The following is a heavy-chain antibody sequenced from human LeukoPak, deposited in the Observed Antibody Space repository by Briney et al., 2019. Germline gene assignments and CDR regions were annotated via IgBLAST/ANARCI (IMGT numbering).Heavy chain of an antibody. V-gene: IGHV3-30*18. CDR2: ISYDGSNK. J-gene: IGHJ4*02. D-gene: IGHD3-10*01. CDR1: GFTFSSYG. Sequence: QPGRSLRLSCAASGFTFSSYGMPWVRQAPGKGLEWVAVISYDGSNKYYADSVKGRFTISRDNSKNTLYLQMNSLRAEDTAVYYCAKARRVRGVIYYFDYWGQGTLVTVSS. CDR3: AKARRVRGVIYYFDY.